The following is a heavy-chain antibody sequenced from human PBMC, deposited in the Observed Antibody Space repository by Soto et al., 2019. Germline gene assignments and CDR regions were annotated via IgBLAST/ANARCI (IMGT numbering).Heavy chain of an antibody. Sequence: ASVKVSCKASGYTFTSYAMHWVRQAPGQRLEWMGWINAGNGNTKYSQKFQGRVTITRDTSASTAYMELSSLRSEDTAVYYCARDLGAVAATNWFDPWGQGTLVTVS. J-gene: IGHJ5*02. V-gene: IGHV1-3*01. D-gene: IGHD6-19*01. CDR1: GYTFTSYA. CDR2: INAGNGNT. CDR3: ARDLGAVAATNWFDP.